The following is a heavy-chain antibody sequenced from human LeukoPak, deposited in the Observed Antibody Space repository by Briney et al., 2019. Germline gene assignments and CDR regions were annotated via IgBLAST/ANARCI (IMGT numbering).Heavy chain of an antibody. D-gene: IGHD2-15*01. CDR1: GFTFSSYA. Sequence: GGSLRLSRAASGFTFSSYAITWVRQAPGKGLGWVSSIRSTGDSTFYADSVKGRFTISRDNSKNTVYLLMNSLRTEDTAVYYCGRSRRINASLYYYMDVWGKGTTVTVSS. CDR3: GRSRRINASLYYYMDV. CDR2: IRSTGDST. J-gene: IGHJ6*03. V-gene: IGHV3-23*01.